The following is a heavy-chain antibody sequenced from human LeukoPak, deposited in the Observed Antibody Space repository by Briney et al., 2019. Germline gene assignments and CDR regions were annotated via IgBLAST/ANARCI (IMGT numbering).Heavy chain of an antibody. Sequence: ASVKVSCKASGYTFTIYGISWVRQAPGQGLEWMGWISAYNGNTNYAQKLQGRVTMTTDTSTSTAYMELRSLRSDDTAVYYCARDRGYYYVSPEPDAFDIWGQGTMVTVSS. V-gene: IGHV1-18*01. D-gene: IGHD3-22*01. J-gene: IGHJ3*02. CDR2: ISAYNGNT. CDR3: ARDRGYYYVSPEPDAFDI. CDR1: GYTFTIYG.